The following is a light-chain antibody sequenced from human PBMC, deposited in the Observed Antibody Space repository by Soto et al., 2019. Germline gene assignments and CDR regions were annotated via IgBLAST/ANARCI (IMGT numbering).Light chain of an antibody. Sequence: SYELAEPPSVSVAPGQTARITCGGSNSGRKSVHWYQQRPGQAPVLVVYAASHRPSGIPDRFSGSTSGNPATLTINTVEAGYEADYYCQVWDDSSYNYVFGTGTKAPVL. CDR2: AAS. J-gene: IGLJ1*01. V-gene: IGLV3-21*02. CDR1: NSGRKS. CDR3: QVWDDSSYNYV.